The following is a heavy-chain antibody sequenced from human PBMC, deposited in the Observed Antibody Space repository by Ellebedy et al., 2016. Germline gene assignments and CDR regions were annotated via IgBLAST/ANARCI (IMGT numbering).Heavy chain of an antibody. D-gene: IGHD7-27*01. CDR3: ARDLYILTRGWGF. CDR1: GFTFSNYW. CDR2: MKQDGSEE. Sequence: GGSLRLSCAASGFTFSNYWMTWVRQAPGRGLEWVANMKQDGSEEYYVDSVKGRFTISRDDAKNSLDLQMNSLRAEDTAVYYCARDLYILTRGWGFWGQGTLVTVSS. V-gene: IGHV3-7*01. J-gene: IGHJ4*02.